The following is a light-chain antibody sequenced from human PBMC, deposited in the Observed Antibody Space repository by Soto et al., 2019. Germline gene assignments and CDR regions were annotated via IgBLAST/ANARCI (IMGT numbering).Light chain of an antibody. CDR1: QNVSSY. CDR3: QQRSNWPLIT. J-gene: IGKJ5*01. Sequence: EIVLTQSPATLSLSPGERATLSCRASQNVSSYLAWYQQKPGQAPRLLIYDASNRATGIPARFSGSGSGTDFTLTISSLEPEDFAVYYCQQRSNWPLITFGPGTRLEIK. CDR2: DAS. V-gene: IGKV3-11*01.